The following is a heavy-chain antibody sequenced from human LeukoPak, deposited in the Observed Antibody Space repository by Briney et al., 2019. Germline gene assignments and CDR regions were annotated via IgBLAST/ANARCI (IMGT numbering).Heavy chain of an antibody. V-gene: IGHV3-23*01. CDR1: GFTFSSYA. J-gene: IGHJ4*02. D-gene: IGHD3-3*01. CDR3: AKEHYDFWSGYWNDY. Sequence: GGSLRLSCAASGFTFSSYAMSWVRQAPGKGLEWVSGISGGGGTTYYADSVKGRFTISRDNSKNTLYLQMNSLRAEDTAVYYCAKEHYDFWSGYWNDYWGQGTLVTVSS. CDR2: ISGGGGTT.